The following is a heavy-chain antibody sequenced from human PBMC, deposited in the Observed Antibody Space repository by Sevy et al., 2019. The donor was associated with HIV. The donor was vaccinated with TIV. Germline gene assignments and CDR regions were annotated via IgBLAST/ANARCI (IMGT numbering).Heavy chain of an antibody. Sequence: GGSLRLSCAASGFTFSSYGMHWVRQAPGKGLDWVAVIWYDGSNKYYADSVKGRFTISRDNSKNTLYLQMNSLRAEDTAVYYCARAESGYYFDYWGQGTLVTVSS. V-gene: IGHV3-33*01. D-gene: IGHD3-22*01. CDR1: GFTFSSYG. CDR2: IWYDGSNK. J-gene: IGHJ4*02. CDR3: ARAESGYYFDY.